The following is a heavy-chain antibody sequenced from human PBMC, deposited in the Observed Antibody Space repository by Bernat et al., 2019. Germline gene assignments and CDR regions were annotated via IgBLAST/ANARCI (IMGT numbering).Heavy chain of an antibody. CDR2: ISSGSRYT. V-gene: IGHV3-21*05. CDR1: GFSFRTYG. D-gene: IGHD3-10*01. J-gene: IGHJ4*02. CDR3: ASDSPRGDY. Sequence: VQLVESGGGVVQPGRSLRLSCAASGFSFRTYGMHWVRQAPGKGLEWVSYISSGSRYTDYADSVKGRFTISRDDVKNSLYLQMDSLRAEDTAVYYCASDSPRGDYWGQGTLVTVSS.